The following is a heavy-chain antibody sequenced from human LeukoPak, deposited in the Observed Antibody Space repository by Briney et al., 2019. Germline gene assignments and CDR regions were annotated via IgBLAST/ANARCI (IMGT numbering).Heavy chain of an antibody. CDR2: IYYSGST. CDR1: GGSISSYY. CDR3: ARAAVPAALYWFDP. J-gene: IGHJ5*02. Sequence: PSETLSLTCTVSGGSISSYYWSWIRQPPGKGLEWIGYIYYSGSTNYNPSFKSRVTISVDTSKNQFSLKLSSVTAADTAVYYCARAAVPAALYWFDPWGQGTLVTVSS. V-gene: IGHV4-59*01. D-gene: IGHD2-2*01.